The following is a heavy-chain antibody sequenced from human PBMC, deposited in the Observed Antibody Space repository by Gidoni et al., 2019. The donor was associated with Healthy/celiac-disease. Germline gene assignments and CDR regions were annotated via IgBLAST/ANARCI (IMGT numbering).Heavy chain of an antibody. Sequence: QVQLVESGGGVVQPGRSLRLSCAASGFTFSSYGMHWVRQAPGKGLEWVAVIWYDGSNKYYADSVKGRFTISRDNSKNTLYLQMNSLRAEDTAVYYCARDRPEVAARFRTRTYYGMDVWGQGTTVTVSS. V-gene: IGHV3-33*01. CDR3: ARDRPEVAARFRTRTYYGMDV. D-gene: IGHD6-6*01. CDR1: GFTFSSYG. CDR2: IWYDGSNK. J-gene: IGHJ6*02.